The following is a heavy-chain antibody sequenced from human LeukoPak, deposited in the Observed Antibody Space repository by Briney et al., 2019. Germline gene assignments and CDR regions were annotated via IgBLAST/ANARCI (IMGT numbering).Heavy chain of an antibody. CDR2: FQTSGRT. CDR3: ASYYDSSGHRY. CDR1: GGSISSGSYY. D-gene: IGHD3-22*01. J-gene: IGHJ4*02. V-gene: IGHV4-61*02. Sequence: SETLSLTCTVSGGSISSGSYYWNWIRQPAGKGLEWIGRFQTSGRTNYNPSLNSRVTISLETSKNQFSLKLSSVTAADTAVYYCASYYDSSGHRYWGQGTLVTVSS.